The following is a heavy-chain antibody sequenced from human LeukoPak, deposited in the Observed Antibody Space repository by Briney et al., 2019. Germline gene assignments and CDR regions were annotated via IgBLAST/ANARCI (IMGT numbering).Heavy chain of an antibody. CDR3: ARNQGSQFDY. CDR1: GFTFRIYA. D-gene: IGHD1-14*01. J-gene: IGHJ4*02. CDR2: ISASENTT. Sequence: GGSLRLSCTGSGFTFRIYAMSWVRQAPGKGLEWVSSISASENTTFYADSVKGRFTISRDNSKNTLYLQMNSLRAEDTAVYYCARNQGSQFDYWGQGTLVTVSS. V-gene: IGHV3-23*01.